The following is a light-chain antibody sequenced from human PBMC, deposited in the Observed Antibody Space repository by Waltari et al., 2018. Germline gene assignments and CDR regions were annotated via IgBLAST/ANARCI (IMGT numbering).Light chain of an antibody. V-gene: IGLV3-1*01. J-gene: IGLJ2*01. CDR1: KLGNKY. CDR3: QAWDTRTVV. CDR2: QSI. Sequence: SYELTQPPSVSVSPGQTASIVCSGDKLGNKYVSWYQQKSGQSPVLVIYQSIRRPSGIPERFSGSSSANTATLTITGTQAMDEADYYCQAWDTRTVVFGGGTELTVL.